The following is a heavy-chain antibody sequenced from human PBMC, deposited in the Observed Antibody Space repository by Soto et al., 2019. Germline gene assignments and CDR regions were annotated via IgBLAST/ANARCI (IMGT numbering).Heavy chain of an antibody. Sequence: SETLSLTCTVPGVSINSGGDYWSWIRQPPGKGLEWIGYMHYSGSTNYNPSLKSRVTISVDTSKNQFSLKLSSVTAADTAVYYCARGDPLLWFGEKVYYGMDVWGQGTTVTVSS. V-gene: IGHV4-61*08. CDR3: ARGDPLLWFGEKVYYGMDV. J-gene: IGHJ6*02. CDR1: GVSINSGGDY. CDR2: MHYSGST. D-gene: IGHD3-10*01.